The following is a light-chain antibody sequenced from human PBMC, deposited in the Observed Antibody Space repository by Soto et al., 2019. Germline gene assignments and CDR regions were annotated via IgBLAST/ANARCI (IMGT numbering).Light chain of an antibody. CDR3: ASWDDSLNGPV. Sequence: QSVLTQPPSASGTPGRRLTISCSGSISNIAINSVSWDQQLPGTAPKLLIHSTQQRPSGVPDRFSGSKSGTSASLAISDLHSEDEGDYYCASWDDSLNGPVFGGGTKLTVL. CDR2: STQ. J-gene: IGLJ2*01. V-gene: IGLV1-44*01. CDR1: ISNIAINS.